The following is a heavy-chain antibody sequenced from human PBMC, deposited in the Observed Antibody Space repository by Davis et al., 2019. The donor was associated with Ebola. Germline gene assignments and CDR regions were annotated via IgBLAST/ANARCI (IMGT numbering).Heavy chain of an antibody. CDR1: GGSISSYY. CDR2: IYYSGST. D-gene: IGHD3-22*01. Sequence: MPSETLSLTCTVSGGSISSYYWSWIRQPPGKGLEWIGYIYYSGSTNYNPSLKSRVTISVDTSKNQFSLKLSSVTAADTAVYYCARGPTDHYYDSSGYYTRRRGFDYWGQGTLVTVSS. J-gene: IGHJ4*02. CDR3: ARGPTDHYYDSSGYYTRRRGFDY. V-gene: IGHV4-59*08.